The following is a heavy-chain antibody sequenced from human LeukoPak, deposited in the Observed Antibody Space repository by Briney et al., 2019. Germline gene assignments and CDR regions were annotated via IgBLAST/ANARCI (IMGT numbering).Heavy chain of an antibody. D-gene: IGHD1-26*01. Sequence: GRSPRLSCAASGFTFSSYAMHWVRQAPGKGLEWVAVISYDGSNKYYADSVKGRFTISRDNSKNTLYLQMNSLRAEDTAVYYCARDRGWWELLSTLDYWGQGTLVTVSS. CDR1: GFTFSSYA. J-gene: IGHJ4*02. CDR3: ARDRGWWELLSTLDY. CDR2: ISYDGSNK. V-gene: IGHV3-30-3*01.